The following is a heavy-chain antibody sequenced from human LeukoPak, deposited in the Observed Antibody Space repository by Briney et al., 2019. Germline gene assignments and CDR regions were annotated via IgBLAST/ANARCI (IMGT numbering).Heavy chain of an antibody. D-gene: IGHD5/OR15-5a*01. Sequence: KPSQTLSLTCTVSGGSVNSGNYYWTWIRQPPGKGLEWIGYIYYSGSTNYNPSLKSRVTISVDTSKNQFSLKLSSVTAADTAVYYCARGVSPRKAQFDYWGQGTLVTVSS. CDR2: IYYSGST. CDR3: ARGVSPRKAQFDY. V-gene: IGHV4-61*01. J-gene: IGHJ4*02. CDR1: GGSVNSGNYY.